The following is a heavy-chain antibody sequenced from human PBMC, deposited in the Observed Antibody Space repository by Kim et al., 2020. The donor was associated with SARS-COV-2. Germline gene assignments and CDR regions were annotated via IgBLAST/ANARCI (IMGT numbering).Heavy chain of an antibody. D-gene: IGHD3-10*01. CDR1: GDSINSRNY. J-gene: IGHJ4*02. V-gene: IGHV4-4*02. CDR2: IFYSGAT. Sequence: SETLSLTCAVVGDSINSRNYWSWVRQSPGKGLEWIGEIFYSGATTYNPSVKRRVTISLDKAKNQFSLQLISVTAADTAVYFCARISSYSFDCWGQGIRVTVSS. CDR3: ARISSYSFDC.